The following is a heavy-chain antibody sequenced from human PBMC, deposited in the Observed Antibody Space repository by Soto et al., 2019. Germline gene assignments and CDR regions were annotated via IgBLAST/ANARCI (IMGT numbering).Heavy chain of an antibody. Sequence: RASVKVSGKASGYSFTSNDINWVRQATGQGLEWMGWMNPNSDNTGYAQKFQGRLTMTRSTSTNTAYMELNSLRAEDTAVYYCARDTVVFDYWGQGTLVTVSS. CDR1: GYSFTSND. J-gene: IGHJ4*02. CDR3: ARDTVVFDY. V-gene: IGHV1-8*01. D-gene: IGHD4-17*01. CDR2: MNPNSDNT.